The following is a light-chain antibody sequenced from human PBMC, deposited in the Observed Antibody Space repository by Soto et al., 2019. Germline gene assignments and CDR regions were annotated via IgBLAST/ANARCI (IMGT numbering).Light chain of an antibody. CDR3: QEYNTLPWT. V-gene: IGKV3-20*01. J-gene: IGKJ1*01. Sequence: EVGLTQSPCTLSLSQGERATLSCRASQSVSSSYLAWYQQKPGLAPRLLIYGASTRATGIPDRFSGSGSGTEFILTISSLQSEDFAVYYCQEYNTLPWTFGQGTKVDIK. CDR2: GAS. CDR1: QSVSSSY.